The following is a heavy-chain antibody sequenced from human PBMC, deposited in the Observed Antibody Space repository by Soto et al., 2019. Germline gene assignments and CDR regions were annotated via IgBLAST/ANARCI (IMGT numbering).Heavy chain of an antibody. CDR2: ISYDGSNK. CDR1: GFTFSSYG. J-gene: IGHJ4*02. CDR3: AKPVRGGADFVY. D-gene: IGHD3-10*02. V-gene: IGHV3-30*18. Sequence: QVQLVEAGGGVVQPGRSLRLSCAASGFTFSSYGMHWVRQAPGKGMEWVAVISYDGSNKYYADSVNGRVTISRDNSRNRLSLHMNSMRAEDTAVYYCAKPVRGGADFVYWGQGTGVTVSS.